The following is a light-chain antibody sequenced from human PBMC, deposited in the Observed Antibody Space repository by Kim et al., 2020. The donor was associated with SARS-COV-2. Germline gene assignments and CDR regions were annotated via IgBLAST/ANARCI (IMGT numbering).Light chain of an antibody. CDR1: SSDVGGYNY. J-gene: IGLJ1*01. Sequence: QSALTQPASVSGSPGQSITISCTGTSSDVGGYNYVSWYQQHPGKAPKLMIYDVSKRPSGVSNRFSGSKSGNTASLTISGLQAEDEADYYCSSYTSSSTLLFGTGTKVTVL. CDR3: SSYTSSSTLL. V-gene: IGLV2-14*01. CDR2: DVS.